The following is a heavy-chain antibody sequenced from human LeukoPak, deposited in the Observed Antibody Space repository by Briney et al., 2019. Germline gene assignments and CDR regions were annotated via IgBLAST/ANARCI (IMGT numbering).Heavy chain of an antibody. CDR3: ARVRGDYNFDY. CDR1: GFTFSSYW. D-gene: IGHD4-17*01. J-gene: IGHJ4*02. Sequence: TGGSLRLSCAASGFTFSSYWMTWVRQAPGKGLEWVANIQQGGSEKYYVDSVDGRFTISRDNARNPLYMQMSSLRAEDTAVYYCARVRGDYNFDYWGQGTLVTVSS. CDR2: IQQGGSEK. V-gene: IGHV3-7*03.